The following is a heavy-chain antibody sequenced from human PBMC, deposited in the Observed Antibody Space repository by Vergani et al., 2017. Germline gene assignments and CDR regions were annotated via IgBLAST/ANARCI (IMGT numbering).Heavy chain of an antibody. D-gene: IGHD3-10*01. CDR2: IWYDGSNK. Sequence: QVQLVESGGGVVQPGRSLRLSCAASGFTFSSYGMHWVRQAPGKGLEWVAVIWYDGSNKYYADSVKGRFTISRDNSKNTLYLQMNSLRAEDTAVYYCASPAYYYGSGSYYRRRDYYGMDVWGQGTTVTVSS. V-gene: IGHV3-33*01. J-gene: IGHJ6*02. CDR1: GFTFSSYG. CDR3: ASPAYYYGSGSYYRRRDYYGMDV.